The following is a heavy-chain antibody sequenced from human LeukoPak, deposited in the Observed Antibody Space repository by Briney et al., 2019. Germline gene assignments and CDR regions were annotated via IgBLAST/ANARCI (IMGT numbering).Heavy chain of an antibody. CDR2: INHSGST. J-gene: IGHJ5*02. D-gene: IGHD6-13*01. CDR3: ARRTQVSGFNTYSSSWFERYNWFDP. V-gene: IGHV4-34*01. CDR1: GGSFSGYY. Sequence: SETLSLTCAVYGGSFSGYYWSWIRQPPGKGLEWIGEINHSGSTNYNPSLKSRVTISVDTSKNQFSLKLSSVTAADTAVYYCARRTQVSGFNTYSSSWFERYNWFDPWGQGTLVTVSS.